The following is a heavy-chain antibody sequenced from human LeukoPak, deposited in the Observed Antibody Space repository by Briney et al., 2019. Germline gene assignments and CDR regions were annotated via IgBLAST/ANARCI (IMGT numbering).Heavy chain of an antibody. J-gene: IGHJ3*02. V-gene: IGHV3-23*01. D-gene: IGHD2-15*01. CDR3: ARGFGGYCSGGSCYAFDI. CDR1: GFTFSSYA. Sequence: GGSLRLSCAASGFTFSSYAMSWVRQAPGKGLEWVSTIGVATGTTYYGDSVKGRFTISRDNSKNTLFLQMNSLRAEDTAVYYCARGFGGYCSGGSCYAFDIWGQGTMVTVSS. CDR2: IGVATGTT.